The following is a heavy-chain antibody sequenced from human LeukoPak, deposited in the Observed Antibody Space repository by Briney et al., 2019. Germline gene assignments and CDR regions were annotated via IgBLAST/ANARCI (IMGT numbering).Heavy chain of an antibody. J-gene: IGHJ4*02. CDR1: GFTFSSYW. V-gene: IGHV3-7*01. D-gene: IGHD3-10*01. CDR3: ARDKSLWFGESIDY. CDR2: IKQDGSEK. Sequence: GGSLRLSCAASGFTFSSYWMNWVRRAPGEGLEWVANIKQDGSEKYYVDSVKGRFTISRDNSKNTLYLQMNSLRAEDTAVYYCARDKSLWFGESIDYWGQGTLVTVSS.